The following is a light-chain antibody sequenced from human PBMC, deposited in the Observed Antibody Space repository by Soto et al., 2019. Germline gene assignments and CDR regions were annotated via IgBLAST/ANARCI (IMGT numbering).Light chain of an antibody. CDR1: QNINIY. V-gene: IGKV1-39*01. Sequence: DIQMTQSPSSLSASVGDRVTITCRASQNINIYLNWYQQKPGRAPKALIYGASTLQSGVPSRFSGSGSGTDFILSINSLQPEDFEVYYCQQSYTIPTTFGQGTRLEIK. CDR3: QQSYTIPTT. CDR2: GAS. J-gene: IGKJ5*01.